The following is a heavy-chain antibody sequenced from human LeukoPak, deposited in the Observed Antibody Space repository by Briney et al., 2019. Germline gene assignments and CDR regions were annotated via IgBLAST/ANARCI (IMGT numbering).Heavy chain of an antibody. CDR2: ISSSSSTT. J-gene: IGHJ4*02. Sequence: GGSLRLSCAASGFTFSSYSMNWVRQAPGKGLEWVSYISSSSSTTYYADSVKGRFTISRDNAKNSLYLQMNSLRAEDTAVYYCARDLQQLGQHNFDYWGQGTLVTVSS. V-gene: IGHV3-48*01. CDR3: ARDLQQLGQHNFDY. D-gene: IGHD6-13*01. CDR1: GFTFSSYS.